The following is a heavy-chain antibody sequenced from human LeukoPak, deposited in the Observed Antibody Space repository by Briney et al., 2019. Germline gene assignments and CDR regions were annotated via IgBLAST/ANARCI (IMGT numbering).Heavy chain of an antibody. Sequence: GASVKVSCKASGFMFTGYYMHWMRQAPGQGLEWMGYIHPNSGGTKYAQKFQGRVTLTRDTSISTAYMELSSLTSDDTAVYYCARPHCSGGSCPNWFDPWGQGTLVTVSS. CDR1: GFMFTGYY. J-gene: IGHJ5*02. V-gene: IGHV1-2*02. D-gene: IGHD2-15*01. CDR3: ARPHCSGGSCPNWFDP. CDR2: IHPNSGGT.